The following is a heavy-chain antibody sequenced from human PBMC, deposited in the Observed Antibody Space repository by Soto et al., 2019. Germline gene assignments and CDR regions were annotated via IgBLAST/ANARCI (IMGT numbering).Heavy chain of an antibody. J-gene: IGHJ4*02. CDR1: GFTFSSYW. CDR3: ARATGADKEDY. V-gene: IGHV3-7*04. D-gene: IGHD3-10*01. CDR2: IKEDGSEK. Sequence: GGSLRLSCAAPGFTFSSYWMSWVRQAPGRGLEWVGNIKEDGSEKYYVDSVNGRFTVSRDNAKNSLYLQMNSLRAEDTPVYYCARATGADKEDYCGQGTLVIVSS.